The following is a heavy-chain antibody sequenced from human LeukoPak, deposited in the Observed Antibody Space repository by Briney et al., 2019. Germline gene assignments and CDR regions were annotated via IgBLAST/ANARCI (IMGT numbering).Heavy chain of an antibody. V-gene: IGHV5-51*01. J-gene: IGHJ4*02. Sequence: GESLNISCKGSGYSFTSYWIGWVRQMPGKGLEWMGIIYPGDSDTRYSPSFQGQVTISADKSISTAYLQWSSLKASDTAMYYCAAVPDPSTPYSSGWGSYWGQGTLVTVSS. CDR3: AAVPDPSTPYSSGWGSY. D-gene: IGHD6-19*01. CDR2: IYPGDSDT. CDR1: GYSFTSYW.